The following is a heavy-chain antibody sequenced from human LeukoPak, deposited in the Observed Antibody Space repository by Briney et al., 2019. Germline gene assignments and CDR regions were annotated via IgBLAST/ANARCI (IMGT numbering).Heavy chain of an antibody. Sequence: GGSLRLSCAASGFTFGNAWMSWVRQAPGKGLEWVSYISSSSTYIYYADSVKGRFTVSRDNAQNSLHLQMNSLRAEDTAVYYCASNVTTTPITTGGAFNIWGQGTMVTVSS. CDR3: ASNVTTTPITTGGAFNI. CDR1: GFTFGNAW. CDR2: ISSSSTYI. J-gene: IGHJ3*02. D-gene: IGHD4-17*01. V-gene: IGHV3-21*01.